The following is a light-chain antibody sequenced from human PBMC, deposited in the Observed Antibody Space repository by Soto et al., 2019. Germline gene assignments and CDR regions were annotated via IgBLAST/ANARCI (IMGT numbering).Light chain of an antibody. CDR3: QQYGSSVT. V-gene: IGKV3-20*01. CDR2: GAH. Sequence: EIVLTQSPGTLSLSPGERATLSCRASQSIRSHYLAWYQQKPGQAPRLLISGAHNRAPGIPDRFSGSESGTDFTLRIGRLEPEDFAVYYCQQYGSSVTFGQGTKVEIK. CDR1: QSIRSHY. J-gene: IGKJ1*01.